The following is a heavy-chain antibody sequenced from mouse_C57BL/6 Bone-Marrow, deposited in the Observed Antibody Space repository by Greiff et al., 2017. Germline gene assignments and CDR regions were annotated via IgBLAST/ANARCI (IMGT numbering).Heavy chain of an antibody. CDR2: IDPSDSYT. CDR3: ARSVRRYFDY. CDR1: GYTFTSYW. J-gene: IGHJ2*01. Sequence: VQLQQPGAELVMPGASVKLSCKASGYTFTSYWMHWVKQRPGQGLEWIGEIDPSDSYTNYNQKFQGKSTLTVDKSSSTAYMQLSSLTSEDSAVYYCARSVRRYFDYWGQGTTLTVSS. V-gene: IGHV1-69*01.